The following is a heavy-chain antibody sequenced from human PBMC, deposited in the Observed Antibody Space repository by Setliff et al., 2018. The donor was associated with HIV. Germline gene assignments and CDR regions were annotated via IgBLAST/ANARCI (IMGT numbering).Heavy chain of an antibody. V-gene: IGHV3-66*02. Sequence: GSLRLSCAASGFTVSSHYMSWVRQAPGKGLEWVSTIYSDGSTYHADSVKGRFTLSRDTSKNTLSLQMNSLRPEDTAVYYCAKETYYYDSSGYDEEYLQHWGQGTLVTVSS. CDR1: GFTVSSHY. CDR2: IYSDGST. CDR3: AKETYYYDSSGYDEEYLQH. J-gene: IGHJ1*01. D-gene: IGHD3-22*01.